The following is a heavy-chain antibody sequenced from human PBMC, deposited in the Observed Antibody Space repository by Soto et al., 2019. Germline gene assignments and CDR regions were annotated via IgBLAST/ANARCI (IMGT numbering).Heavy chain of an antibody. Sequence: ASVKVSCKASGYTFTSYAMHWVRQAPGQRLEWMGWINAGNGNTKYSQKFQGRVTITRDTSASTAYMELSSLRSEDTAVYYCARPVATWEARYYYYYGMDVWGQGTTVTVSS. V-gene: IGHV1-3*01. CDR3: ARPVATWEARYYYYYGMDV. CDR2: INAGNGNT. J-gene: IGHJ6*02. D-gene: IGHD1-26*01. CDR1: GYTFTSYA.